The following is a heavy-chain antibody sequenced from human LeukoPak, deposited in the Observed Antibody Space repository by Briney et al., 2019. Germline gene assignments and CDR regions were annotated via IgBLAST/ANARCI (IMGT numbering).Heavy chain of an antibody. Sequence: ASVKVSCKASGYTFTSYGINWVRQAPGQGLEWMGWISAYNGDTNYAQKLQGRVTMTRDMSTSTVYMELSSLRSEDTAVYYCARAVYGSGSYPGGAFDIWGQGTMVTVSS. CDR2: ISAYNGDT. V-gene: IGHV1-18*01. CDR3: ARAVYGSGSYPGGAFDI. CDR1: GYTFTSYG. J-gene: IGHJ3*02. D-gene: IGHD3-10*01.